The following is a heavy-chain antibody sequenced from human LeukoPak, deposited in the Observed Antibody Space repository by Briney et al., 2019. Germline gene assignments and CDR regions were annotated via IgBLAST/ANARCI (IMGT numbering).Heavy chain of an antibody. J-gene: IGHJ3*02. D-gene: IGHD2-2*01. V-gene: IGHV4-61*02. Sequence: PSETLSLTCSVSGGSISSGNYYWSWIRQPAGKGLEWIGRSYTSGTTNYNPFLKSRVTISVDTSKNEFSLKLNSVTAADTALYYCARRYCSSTNCHDAFDIWGQGTVVTVSS. CDR2: SYTSGTT. CDR1: GGSISSGNYY. CDR3: ARRYCSSTNCHDAFDI.